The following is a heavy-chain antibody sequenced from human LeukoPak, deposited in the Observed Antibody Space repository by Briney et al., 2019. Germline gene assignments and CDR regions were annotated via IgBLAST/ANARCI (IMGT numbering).Heavy chain of an antibody. J-gene: IGHJ4*02. CDR2: IIPILGIA. Sequence: RGASVKVSCKASGGTFSSYAISWVRQAPGQGLEWMGRIIPILGIANYAQKFQGRVTITADKSTSTAYMELSSLRSEDTAVYYCASGPKMATRHFDYWGQGTLVTVSS. V-gene: IGHV1-69*04. CDR1: GGTFSSYA. CDR3: ASGPKMATRHFDY. D-gene: IGHD5-24*01.